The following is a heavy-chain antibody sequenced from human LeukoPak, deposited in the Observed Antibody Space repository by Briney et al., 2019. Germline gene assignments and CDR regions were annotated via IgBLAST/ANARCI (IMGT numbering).Heavy chain of an antibody. CDR3: ARVWRQQLELDH. CDR2: ISGSASTI. Sequence: GGSLRLSCAASGFTFSDYYMSWVRQAPGKGLEWVSFISGSASTIYYADSVKGRFTISRDNAKKTFYLQMNSLRAEDTAVYYCARVWRQQLELDHWGQGTLVIVSS. D-gene: IGHD6-13*01. V-gene: IGHV3-11*04. J-gene: IGHJ4*02. CDR1: GFTFSDYY.